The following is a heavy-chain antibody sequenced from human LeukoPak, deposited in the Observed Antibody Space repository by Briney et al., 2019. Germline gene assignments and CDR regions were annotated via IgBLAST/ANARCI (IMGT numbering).Heavy chain of an antibody. CDR2: IWNSGNS. J-gene: IGHJ4*02. D-gene: IGHD2-2*01. CDR3: ARYHCGSTYCPGVDF. Sequence: PSETPSLACTVSAGSINSGGYFWTWVRQRPGEGLEWIGYIWNSGNSYYNPSLSSRVIISADSSKSTFSLKLSSVTAADTAVYYCARYHCGSTYCPGVDFYGQGTLVTVSS. CDR1: AGSINSGGYF. V-gene: IGHV4-31*03.